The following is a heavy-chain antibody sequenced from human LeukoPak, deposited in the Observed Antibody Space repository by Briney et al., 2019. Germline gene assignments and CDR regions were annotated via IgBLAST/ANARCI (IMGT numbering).Heavy chain of an antibody. CDR2: IIPIFNTT. CDR3: ARVLEATHFDY. Sequence: SVKVSCKASGDTFTNYPISWVRQAPGQGLEWMGGIIPIFNTTNYAQKFQGRVMITTDESTSTAFMELTSLRSEDTAVYYCARVLEATHFDYWGQGTLVTVSS. V-gene: IGHV1-69*05. CDR1: GDTFTNYP. D-gene: IGHD2/OR15-2a*01. J-gene: IGHJ4*02.